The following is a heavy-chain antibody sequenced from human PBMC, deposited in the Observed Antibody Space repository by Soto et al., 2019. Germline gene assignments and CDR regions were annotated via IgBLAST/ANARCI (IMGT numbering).Heavy chain of an antibody. J-gene: IGHJ4*02. V-gene: IGHV1-69*01. Sequence: QVLLVQSGAEVKKPGSSVKVSCKVSGGTFSSYAINWVRQAPGQGLEWMGGIIPIFNTPNYAQKFQDRVTITADESTNRAYMEMSSLKYEDTAVFYCARGLELMYGDYDPFDSWGQGTMVTVSS. CDR1: GGTFSSYA. D-gene: IGHD4-17*01. CDR3: ARGLELMYGDYDPFDS. CDR2: IIPIFNTP.